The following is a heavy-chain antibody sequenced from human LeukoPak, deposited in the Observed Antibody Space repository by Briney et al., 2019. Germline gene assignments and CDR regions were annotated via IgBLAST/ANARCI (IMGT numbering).Heavy chain of an antibody. Sequence: PGGSLRLSGAASGFTFSSCALTWVRQAPGKGLEWVSTVSTSAYNTYYADSVKGRFTISRDNSKSTLYLQMNSLRADDAAVYYCAKGPVSASGMHYFDYWGQGALVTVSS. CDR3: AKGPVSASGMHYFDY. CDR2: VSTSAYNT. CDR1: GFTFSSCA. D-gene: IGHD6-13*01. J-gene: IGHJ4*02. V-gene: IGHV3-23*01.